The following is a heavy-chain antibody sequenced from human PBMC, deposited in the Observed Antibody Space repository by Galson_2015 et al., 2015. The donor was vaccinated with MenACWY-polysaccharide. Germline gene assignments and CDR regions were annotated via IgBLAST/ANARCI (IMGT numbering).Heavy chain of an antibody. J-gene: IGHJ5*02. CDR3: ARLAESGSSRRHWFDP. V-gene: IGHV5-51*03. CDR2: IYPGDSAT. D-gene: IGHD6-6*01. CDR1: GNMFINHW. Sequence: QSGAEVKKPGQSLRISCKDSGNMFINHWIGWVRQMPGKGLEWMGSIYPGDSATRYSPSFEGQVTISADKSIKTAYLEWSSLRASHTAMYYCARLAESGSSRRHWFDPWGQGTLVTASS.